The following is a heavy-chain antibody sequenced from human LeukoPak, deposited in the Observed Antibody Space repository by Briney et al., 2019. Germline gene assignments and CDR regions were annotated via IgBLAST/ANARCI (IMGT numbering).Heavy chain of an antibody. V-gene: IGHV3-9*01. CDR2: ISWNSGSI. CDR3: AKDLGY. J-gene: IGHJ4*02. Sequence: GGSLRLSCAASGFTFDDYAMHWVRQAPGKGLEWVSGISWNSGSIGYADSVKGRFTISRDNAKNSLYLQMNSLRAEDTALYYCAKDLGYWGQGTLVTVSS. D-gene: IGHD7-27*01. CDR1: GFTFDDYA.